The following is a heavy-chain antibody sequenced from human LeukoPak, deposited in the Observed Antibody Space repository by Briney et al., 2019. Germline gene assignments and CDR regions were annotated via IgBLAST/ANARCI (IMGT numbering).Heavy chain of an antibody. CDR3: ARDKDPVFGVLNWFDP. CDR1: GFTFSRYW. D-gene: IGHD3-3*01. Sequence: PGGSLRLSCAASGFTFSRYWMSWVRQAPGKGPEWVANIKQDGSEKYYLDSVKGRFTISRDNAKNSLYLQMNSLRAEDTAVYYCARDKDPVFGVLNWFDPWDRGTLVTVSS. V-gene: IGHV3-7*05. J-gene: IGHJ5*02. CDR2: IKQDGSEK.